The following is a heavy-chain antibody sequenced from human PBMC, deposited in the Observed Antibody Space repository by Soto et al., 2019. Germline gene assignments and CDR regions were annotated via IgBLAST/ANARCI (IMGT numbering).Heavy chain of an antibody. Sequence: ASVKVSCKASGYTFTSYGISWVRQAPGQGLEWMGWISAYNGNTNYAQKLQGRVTMTRDTSTSTVYMELSSLRSDDTAVYYCARDRGIAVAGTSGPGKTDAFDIWGQGTMVTASS. CDR2: ISAYNGNT. CDR1: GYTFTSYG. V-gene: IGHV1-18*01. CDR3: ARDRGIAVAGTSGPGKTDAFDI. D-gene: IGHD6-19*01. J-gene: IGHJ3*02.